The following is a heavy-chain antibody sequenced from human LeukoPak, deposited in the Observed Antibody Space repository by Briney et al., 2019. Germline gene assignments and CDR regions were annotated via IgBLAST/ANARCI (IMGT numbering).Heavy chain of an antibody. CDR1: GGSISSYH. D-gene: IGHD3-16*01. J-gene: IGHJ5*02. Sequence: TASETLSLTCTVSGGSISSYHWSWIRQPPGKGLEWIGYIYYSGSTNYNPSLKSRVTISVDTSKNQFSLKLSSVTAADTAVYYCARVGGRWFDPWGQGTLVTVSS. V-gene: IGHV4-59*01. CDR3: ARVGGRWFDP. CDR2: IYYSGST.